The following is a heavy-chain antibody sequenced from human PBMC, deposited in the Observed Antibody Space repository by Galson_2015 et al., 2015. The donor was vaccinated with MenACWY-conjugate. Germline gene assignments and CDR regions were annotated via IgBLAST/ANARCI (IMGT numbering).Heavy chain of an antibody. V-gene: IGHV3-7*03. CDR1: GFTLSSYW. D-gene: IGHD1-26*01. CDR2: IKQDGNDK. CDR3: ARGPRGQLPGVDFDY. Sequence: SLRLSCAASGFTLSSYWMSWARQAPGKGLEWAASIKQDGNDKEYLDSVKGRFTISRDNARNSLYLQMNSLRAEDTAIYYCARGPRGQLPGVDFDYWGQGTLVTVSS. J-gene: IGHJ4*02.